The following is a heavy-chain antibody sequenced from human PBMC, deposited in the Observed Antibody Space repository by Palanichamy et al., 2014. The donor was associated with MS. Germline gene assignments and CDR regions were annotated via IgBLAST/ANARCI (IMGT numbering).Heavy chain of an antibody. Sequence: QVQLVESGGGVVQPGRSLRLSCEGSGFTLSAYGMHWVRQAPGKGLEWVAVISYDGSNKYCADSVKGRFTVSRDNPKNTVYVQMNSLRPEDTAVYYCAKGGSGSYLGHFNYWGQGTRVTVSS. V-gene: IGHV3-30*18. CDR3: AKGGSGSYLGHFNY. J-gene: IGHJ4*02. CDR2: ISYDGSNK. CDR1: GFTLSAYG. D-gene: IGHD1-26*01.